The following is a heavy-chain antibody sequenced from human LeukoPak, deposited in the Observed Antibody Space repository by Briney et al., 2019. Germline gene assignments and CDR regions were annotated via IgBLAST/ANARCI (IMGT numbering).Heavy chain of an antibody. CDR1: GFTFRTYG. J-gene: IGHJ4*02. D-gene: IGHD6-19*01. Sequence: PGGSLRLSCAASGFTFRTYGMNWVRQAPGKGLEWVSAISGSGGSTYYADSVKGRFTISRDNSKNTLYLQMNSLRAEDTAVYYCAKDLSRQWLVPPRYYWGQGTLVTVSS. CDR3: AKDLSRQWLVPPRYY. V-gene: IGHV3-23*01. CDR2: ISGSGGST.